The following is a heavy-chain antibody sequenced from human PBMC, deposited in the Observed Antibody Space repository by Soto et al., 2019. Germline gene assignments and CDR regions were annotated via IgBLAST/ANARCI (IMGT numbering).Heavy chain of an antibody. CDR1: GFTFNNYA. Sequence: EVQLLESGGGLVQPGGSLRLSCAASGFTFNNYAMTWVRQAPGKGLEWVSAISGGGDTTSYADSVKGRFTVSRDGSKNTLYLAMSSLRAEDTALYYCAKGRVGSGSLTPRVDFWGQGTLVTVSS. V-gene: IGHV3-23*01. CDR2: ISGGGDTT. J-gene: IGHJ4*02. CDR3: AKGRVGSGSLTPRVDF. D-gene: IGHD3-10*01.